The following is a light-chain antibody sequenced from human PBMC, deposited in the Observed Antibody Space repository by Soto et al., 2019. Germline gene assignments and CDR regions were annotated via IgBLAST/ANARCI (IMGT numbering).Light chain of an antibody. Sequence: DIQMTQSPSSLSASVGDRVTITCRASQSMSNYLNWYQQKPGKAPTLLIYAASSLQSGVPSRFSGSGSGTDFTLTISSLQPEDFATCYCQQTYSTPWTFGQGTKVEIK. CDR3: QQTYSTPWT. CDR1: QSMSNY. CDR2: AAS. V-gene: IGKV1-39*01. J-gene: IGKJ1*01.